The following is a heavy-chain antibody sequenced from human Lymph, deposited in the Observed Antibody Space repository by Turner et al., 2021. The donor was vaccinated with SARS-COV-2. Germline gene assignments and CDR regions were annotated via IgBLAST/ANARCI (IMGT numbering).Heavy chain of an antibody. J-gene: IGHJ4*02. Sequence: QVQLVESGGGVVQPGRSLRLSCAASGFTSSSYGMHWVRKAPGKGLEWVAVISCDGVNKYYTDAVKGRFTISRDNSNNTLYLQMNSLRAEDTAVYYCAKGPWYYYDSSGLPYYFDYWGQGTLVTVSS. V-gene: IGHV3-30*18. CDR2: ISCDGVNK. D-gene: IGHD3-22*01. CDR1: GFTSSSYG. CDR3: AKGPWYYYDSSGLPYYFDY.